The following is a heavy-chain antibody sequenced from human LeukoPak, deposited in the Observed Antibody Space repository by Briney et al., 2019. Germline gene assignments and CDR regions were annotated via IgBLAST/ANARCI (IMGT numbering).Heavy chain of an antibody. CDR2: ISSSSSYI. CDR1: GFTFSSYS. D-gene: IGHD1-26*01. Sequence: GGSLGLSCAASGFTFSSYSMNWVRQAPGKGLEWVSSISSSSSYIYYADSVKGRFTISRGNAKNSLYPQMNSLRAEDTAVYYCARPMQAGATRIAFDIWGQGTMVTVSS. J-gene: IGHJ3*02. V-gene: IGHV3-21*01. CDR3: ARPMQAGATRIAFDI.